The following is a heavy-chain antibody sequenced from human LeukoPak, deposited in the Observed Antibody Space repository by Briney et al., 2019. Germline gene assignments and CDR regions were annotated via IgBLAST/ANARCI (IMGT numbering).Heavy chain of an antibody. V-gene: IGHV1-2*02. CDR3: ARGYPLSTAAAGTYFQH. Sequence: ASVKVSCKASGYTFSGYYMHWVRQAPGQGLEWMEWINANSGGTNYAQKFQGRVTMTRDTSISTAYMELSRLRSDDTAVYYCARGYPLSTAAAGTYFQHWGQGTLVTVSS. CDR1: GYTFSGYY. D-gene: IGHD6-13*01. CDR2: INANSGGT. J-gene: IGHJ1*01.